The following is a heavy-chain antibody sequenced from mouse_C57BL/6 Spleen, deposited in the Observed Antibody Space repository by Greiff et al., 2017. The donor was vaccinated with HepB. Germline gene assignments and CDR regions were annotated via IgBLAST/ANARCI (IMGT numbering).Heavy chain of an antibody. Sequence: VQLQQSGAELARPGASVKLSCKASGYTFTSYGISWVKQRTGQGLEWIGEIYPRSGNTYYNEKFKGKATLTAEKSSSTAYMELRSRTSEDSAVYFCARERGNYVVDFDYWGQGTTLTVSS. J-gene: IGHJ2*01. CDR3: ARERGNYVVDFDY. CDR1: GYTFTSYG. CDR2: IYPRSGNT. V-gene: IGHV1-81*01. D-gene: IGHD2-1*01.